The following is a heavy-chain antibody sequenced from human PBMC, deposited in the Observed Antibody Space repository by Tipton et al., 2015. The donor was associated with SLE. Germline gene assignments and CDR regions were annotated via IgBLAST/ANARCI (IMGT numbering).Heavy chain of an antibody. J-gene: IGHJ6*02. D-gene: IGHD6-19*01. V-gene: IGHV4-59*08. CDR2: IYYSGST. Sequence: GLVKPSETLSLTCTVPGGSISSYYWSWIRQPPGKGLEWIGYIYYSGSTNYNPSLKSRVTISVDTSKNQFSLKLSSVTAADTAVYYCARHPGGSGWYGMDVWGQGTTVTVSS. CDR1: GGSISSYY. CDR3: ARHPGGSGWYGMDV.